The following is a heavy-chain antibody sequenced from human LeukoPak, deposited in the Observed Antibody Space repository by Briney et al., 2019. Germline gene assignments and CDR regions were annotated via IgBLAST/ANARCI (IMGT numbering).Heavy chain of an antibody. CDR3: ARDRVSDWLWFGKPESTSDGMDV. D-gene: IGHD3-10*01. J-gene: IGHJ6*02. CDR1: GFAFSSYA. CDR2: ISGSGEST. V-gene: IGHV3-23*01. Sequence: GGSLRLSCAASGFAFSSYAMSWVRQGPGKGLEWVSSISGSGESTYYADSVKGRFTISRDNSKNTLYLQMNSLRAEDTAVYYCARDRVSDWLWFGKPESTSDGMDVWGQGATVTVSS.